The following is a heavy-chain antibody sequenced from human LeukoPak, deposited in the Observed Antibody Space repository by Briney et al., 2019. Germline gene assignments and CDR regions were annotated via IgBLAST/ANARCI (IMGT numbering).Heavy chain of an antibody. CDR3: AELGITMIGGV. J-gene: IGHJ6*04. D-gene: IGHD3-10*02. CDR2: ISSSGSTI. CDR1: GFTLSTYT. Sequence: PGGSLRLSCAASGFTLSTYTTNWVRQAPGKGLEWVSYISSSGSTIYYADSVKGRFTISRDNAKNSLYLQMNSLRAEDTAVYYCAELGITMIGGVWGKGTTVTISS. V-gene: IGHV3-48*04.